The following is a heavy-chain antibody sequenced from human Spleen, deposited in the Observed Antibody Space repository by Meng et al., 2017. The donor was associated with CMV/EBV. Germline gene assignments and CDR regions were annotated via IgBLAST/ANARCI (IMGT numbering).Heavy chain of an antibody. Sequence: LSHTWAFDGGSLTTYYWCWVRQHPGEGMEWIGEINHSGTTDYDSSLESRATISVDTSKKQVSLRLTSVTAADTAVYYCSRGYGPEGYWGQGTLVTVSS. CDR1: GGSLTTYY. CDR2: INHSGTT. D-gene: IGHD3-10*01. V-gene: IGHV4-34*01. J-gene: IGHJ4*02. CDR3: SRGYGPEGY.